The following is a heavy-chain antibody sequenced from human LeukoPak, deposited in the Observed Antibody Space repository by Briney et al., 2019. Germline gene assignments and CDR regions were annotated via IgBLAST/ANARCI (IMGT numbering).Heavy chain of an antibody. V-gene: IGHV4-59*01. Sequence: PSETLSLTCTVSGGSISSYYWSWIRQPPGKGLEWIGYIYYSGSTKYNPSLKSRVTISVDTSKNQLSLKLSSVTAADTAVYYCARDYGTGQLDPWGQGTLVTVSS. CDR1: GGSISSYY. CDR2: IYYSGST. D-gene: IGHD1-1*01. CDR3: ARDYGTGQLDP. J-gene: IGHJ5*02.